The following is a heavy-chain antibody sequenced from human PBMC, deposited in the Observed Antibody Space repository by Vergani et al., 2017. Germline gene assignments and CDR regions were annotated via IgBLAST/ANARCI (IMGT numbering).Heavy chain of an antibody. CDR3: ARGWTILHAFDI. Sequence: QLQLQESGPGLVKPSETLSLTCTVSGGSISSSSYYWGWIRQPPGKGLEWIGSIYYSGSTNYNPSLKSRVTMSVDTSKNQFSLKLSSVTAADTAVYYCARGWTILHAFDIWGQGTMVTVSS. D-gene: IGHD1-1*01. CDR2: IYYSGST. J-gene: IGHJ3*02. V-gene: IGHV4-39*07. CDR1: GGSISSSSYY.